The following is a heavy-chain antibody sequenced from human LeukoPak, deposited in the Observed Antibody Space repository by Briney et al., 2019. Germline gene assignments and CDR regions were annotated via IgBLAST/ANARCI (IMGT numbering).Heavy chain of an antibody. CDR1: RSTFSSYA. D-gene: IGHD5-18*01. J-gene: IGHJ6*03. Sequence: GASVKVSCKASRSTFSSYAISWVRQAPGQGLEWMGRIIPIFGTANYAQKFQGRVTITADESTSTAYMELSSLRSEDTAVYYCARDRGYSYAKKSSEHYYMDVWGKGTTVTISS. V-gene: IGHV1-69*15. CDR2: IIPIFGTA. CDR3: ARDRGYSYAKKSSEHYYMDV.